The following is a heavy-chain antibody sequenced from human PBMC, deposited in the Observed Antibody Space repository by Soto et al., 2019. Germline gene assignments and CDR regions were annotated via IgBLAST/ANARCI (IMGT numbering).Heavy chain of an antibody. CDR1: GGTFSSYT. J-gene: IGHJ6*03. CDR2: IIPILGIA. V-gene: IGHV1-69*02. Sequence: QVQLVQSGAEVKKPGSSVKVSCKASGGTFSSYTISWVRQAPGQGLEWMGRIIPILGIANYAQKFQGRVTMTADKSKSQAYMELRSLRAEDTAVYYCAIVVVAGYYYYDYMDVWGKGTTVTVSS. CDR3: AIVVVAGYYYYDYMDV. D-gene: IGHD2-15*01.